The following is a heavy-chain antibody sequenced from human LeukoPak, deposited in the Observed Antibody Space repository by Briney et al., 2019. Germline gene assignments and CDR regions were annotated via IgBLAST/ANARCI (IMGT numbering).Heavy chain of an antibody. V-gene: IGHV3-30*18. D-gene: IGHD3-3*01. CDR2: ISYDGSNK. Sequence: GRSLRLSCAASGFTFSSYGMHWVRQAPGKGLEWVAVISYDGSNKYYADSVKGRFTISRDNSKNTLYLQMNSLRAEDTAAYYCAKDLRSGYYEDWFDPWGQGTQVTVSS. J-gene: IGHJ5*02. CDR3: AKDLRSGYYEDWFDP. CDR1: GFTFSSYG.